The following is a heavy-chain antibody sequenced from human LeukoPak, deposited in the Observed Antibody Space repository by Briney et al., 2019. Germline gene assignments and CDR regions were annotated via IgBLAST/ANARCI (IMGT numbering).Heavy chain of an antibody. J-gene: IGHJ4*02. CDR1: GFTFSSYA. V-gene: IGHV3-30-3*01. CDR2: ISYDGSNK. CDR3: ARDDSSSWTFDY. D-gene: IGHD6-13*01. Sequence: PGGSLRLSCAASGFTFSSYAMHWVRQAPGKGLEWVAVISYDGSNKYYADSVKGRFTISRDNSKNTLYLQMNSLRAEDTAVYYCARDDSSSWTFDYWGQGTLVTVSS.